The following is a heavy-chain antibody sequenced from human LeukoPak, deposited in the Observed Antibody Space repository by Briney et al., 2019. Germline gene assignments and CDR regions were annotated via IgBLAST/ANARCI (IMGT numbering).Heavy chain of an antibody. CDR3: ARPLDSSNNYFDY. CDR1: GFTFSRNA. CDR2: ISSSSNYM. J-gene: IGHJ4*02. D-gene: IGHD6-13*01. Sequence: GSLRLSCAASGFTFSRNAVNWVRQAPGKGLEWVSFISSSSNYMSYADSVKGRFTISRDNAKNSLYLQMNSLRAEDTAVYYCARPLDSSNNYFDYWGQGTLVTVSA. V-gene: IGHV3-21*01.